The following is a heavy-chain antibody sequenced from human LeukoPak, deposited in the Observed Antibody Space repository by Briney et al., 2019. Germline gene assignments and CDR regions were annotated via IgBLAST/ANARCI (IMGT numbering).Heavy chain of an antibody. CDR1: GGSISSSSYY. Sequence: PSETLSLTCTVSGGSISSSSYYWGWIRQPPGKGLEWIGSIYYSGSTYYNPSLKSRVTISVDTSKNQFSLKLSSVTAADTAVYYCARRGRGYHLNWFDPWGQGTLVTVSS. D-gene: IGHD3-22*01. CDR2: IYYSGST. CDR3: ARRGRGYHLNWFDP. V-gene: IGHV4-39*01. J-gene: IGHJ5*02.